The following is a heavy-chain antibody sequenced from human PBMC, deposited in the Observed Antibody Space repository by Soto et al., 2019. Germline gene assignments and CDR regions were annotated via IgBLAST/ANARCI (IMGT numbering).Heavy chain of an antibody. V-gene: IGHV1-2*04. J-gene: IGHJ6*02. CDR2: INPSSGGT. D-gene: IGHD6-6*01. CDR3: ARYSSSSQGDGMDV. Sequence: ASVKVSCKASGYTFTGYYMHWVRQAPGQGLEWMGWINPSSGGTNYAQKFQGWVTMTRDTSISTAYMELSRLRSDDTAVYYCARYSSSSQGDGMDVWGQGTTVTVSS. CDR1: GYTFTGYY.